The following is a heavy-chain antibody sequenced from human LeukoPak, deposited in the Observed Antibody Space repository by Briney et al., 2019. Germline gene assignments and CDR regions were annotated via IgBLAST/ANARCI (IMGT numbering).Heavy chain of an antibody. Sequence: GASAKVSCKASGYTFTSYGISWVRQAPGQGLEWMGWISAYNGNTNYAQKLQGRVTMTTDTSTSTAYMELRSLRSDDTAVYYCARSQYYYGSGSYYNKGLNWFDPWGQGTLVTVSS. J-gene: IGHJ5*02. V-gene: IGHV1-18*01. CDR3: ARSQYYYGSGSYYNKGLNWFDP. CDR1: GYTFTSYG. D-gene: IGHD3-10*01. CDR2: ISAYNGNT.